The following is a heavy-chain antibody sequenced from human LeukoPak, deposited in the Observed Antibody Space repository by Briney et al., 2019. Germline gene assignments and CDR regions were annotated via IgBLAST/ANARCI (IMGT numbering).Heavy chain of an antibody. CDR3: AKGTYYDFWSGYNLIDY. Sequence: GGSLRLSCAASGFTFSDYYMSWIRQAPGKGLEWVSAISGSGGSTYYADSVKGRFTISRDNSKNTLYLQMNSLRAEDTAVYYCAKGTYYDFWSGYNLIDYWGQGTLVTISS. D-gene: IGHD3-3*01. V-gene: IGHV3-23*01. CDR2: ISGSGGST. J-gene: IGHJ4*02. CDR1: GFTFSDYY.